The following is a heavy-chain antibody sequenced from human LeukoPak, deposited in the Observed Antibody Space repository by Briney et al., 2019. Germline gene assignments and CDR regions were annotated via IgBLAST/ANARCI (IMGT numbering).Heavy chain of an antibody. J-gene: IGHJ4*02. CDR2: VNGDETSR. CDR1: GFTFRDYW. V-gene: IGHV3-74*01. D-gene: IGHD3/OR15-3a*01. CDR3: ARDRAERNWTYHTLFDY. Sequence: RPGGSLRLSCTASGFTFRDYWMHWIRQTPREGLVWVSRVNGDETSRAYADSVEGRFTISRDNAKNTLYLQIDSLRAEDSAIYYCARDRAERNWTYHTLFDYWGQGTPVTVSS.